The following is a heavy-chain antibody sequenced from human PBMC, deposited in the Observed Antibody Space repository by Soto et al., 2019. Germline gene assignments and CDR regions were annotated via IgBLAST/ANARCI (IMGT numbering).Heavy chain of an antibody. CDR3: ARDSKAPGIADD. CDR2: ISAYNGNT. Sequence: ASVKVSCKASGYTFTSYGISWVRQAPGQGLEWMGWISAYNGNTNYAQKLQGRVTMTTDTSTSTAYMELRSLRSDDTAVYYCARDSKAPGIADDWGQGPLVTVAS. D-gene: IGHD6-13*01. CDR1: GYTFTSYG. V-gene: IGHV1-18*01. J-gene: IGHJ4*02.